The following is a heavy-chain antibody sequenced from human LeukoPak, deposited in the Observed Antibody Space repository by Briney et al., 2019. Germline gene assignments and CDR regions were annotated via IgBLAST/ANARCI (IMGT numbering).Heavy chain of an antibody. V-gene: IGHV3-48*02. J-gene: IGHJ4*02. Sequence: PGGSLRLSCAASGFTVSSNYMSWVRQAPGKGLEWVSYISSSSSTIYYADSVKGRFTISRDNAKNSLYLQMNSLRDEDTAVYYCARGPLEMATIQRMDYWGQGTLVTVSS. CDR3: ARGPLEMATIQRMDY. D-gene: IGHD5-24*01. CDR2: ISSSSSTI. CDR1: GFTVSSNY.